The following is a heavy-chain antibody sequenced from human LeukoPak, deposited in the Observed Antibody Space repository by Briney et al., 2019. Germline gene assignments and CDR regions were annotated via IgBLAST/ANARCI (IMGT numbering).Heavy chain of an antibody. V-gene: IGHV1-2*02. CDR3: ARGEGVAMGTWFDY. Sequence: ASVKVSCKASGSTFTGYYMNWVRQAPGQGLEWMGWINPNSGGTNYAQKLQGRVTMTRDTSISTAYMELSRLRSDDTAVYYCARGEGVAMGTWFDYWGQGTLVTVSS. CDR1: GSTFTGYY. J-gene: IGHJ4*02. D-gene: IGHD5-12*01. CDR2: INPNSGGT.